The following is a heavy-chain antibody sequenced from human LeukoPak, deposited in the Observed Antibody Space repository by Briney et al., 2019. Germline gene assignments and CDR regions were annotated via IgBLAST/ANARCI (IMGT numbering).Heavy chain of an antibody. CDR2: IYPGDSDT. D-gene: IGHD2-2*01. CDR1: GYSFTSYW. CDR3: PRQPRYCSSTSCYRWFDP. V-gene: IGHV5-51*01. J-gene: IGHJ5*02. Sequence: GEALKISFKGSGYSFTSYWIGWVRPMAGKGLEWMGIIYPGDSDTRYSPSFQGQVTISADKSISTAYLQWSSLKASDTAMYSCPRQPRYCSSTSCYRWFDPWGQGTLVTVSS.